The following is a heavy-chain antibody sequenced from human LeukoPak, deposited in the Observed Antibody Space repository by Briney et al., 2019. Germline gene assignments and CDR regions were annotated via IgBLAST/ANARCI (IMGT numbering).Heavy chain of an antibody. V-gene: IGHV4-34*01. Sequence: SETLSLTCAVYGGSFSGYYWSWIRQPPGKGLEWIGEINHSGSTNYNPSLKSRVTISVDTSKNQSSLKLSSVTAADTAVYYCARLSGSYVWFDPWGQGTLVTVSS. CDR2: INHSGST. J-gene: IGHJ5*02. CDR1: GGSFSGYY. CDR3: ARLSGSYVWFDP. D-gene: IGHD1-26*01.